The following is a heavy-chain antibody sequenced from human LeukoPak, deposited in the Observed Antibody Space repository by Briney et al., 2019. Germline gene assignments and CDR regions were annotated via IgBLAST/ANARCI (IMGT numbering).Heavy chain of an antibody. V-gene: IGHV3-21*01. CDR1: GFTLSSCN. CDR3: ARVYTNVWYSGYLHMDV. D-gene: IGHD3-16*01. Sequence: GGSLRLSCVASGFTLSSCNMKWVRRAPGKGLEWVSSISWRNIDIEYADSVKGRFTISRDNAKKSLYLQMNNLRAEDTAVYYCARVYTNVWYSGYLHMDVWGKGTTVTVSS. J-gene: IGHJ6*03. CDR2: ISWRNIDI.